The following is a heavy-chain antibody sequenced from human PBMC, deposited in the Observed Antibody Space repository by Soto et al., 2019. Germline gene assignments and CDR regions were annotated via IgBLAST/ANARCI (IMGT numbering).Heavy chain of an antibody. J-gene: IGHJ6*02. CDR2: IVVGSGNT. Sequence: SVKVSCKASGFTFNNYAVQWVRPARGQRLEWIGCIVVGSGNTDYAQKYQERVTITSDMSTSTAYMELSSLRSEDTAVYYCAADPGCSGWYPGVYYYYGMDVRGQGTTVTVSS. D-gene: IGHD6-19*01. V-gene: IGHV1-58*01. CDR1: GFTFNNYA. CDR3: AADPGCSGWYPGVYYYYGMDV.